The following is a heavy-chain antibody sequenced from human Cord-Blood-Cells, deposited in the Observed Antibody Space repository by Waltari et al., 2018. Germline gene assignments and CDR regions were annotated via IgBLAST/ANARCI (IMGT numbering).Heavy chain of an antibody. CDR3: ARSSLIAARHYFDY. V-gene: IGHV4-34*01. J-gene: IGHJ4*02. Sequence: ESRITISVDTSKNQFSLKLSSVTAADTAVYYCARSSLIAARHYFDYWGQGTLVTVSS. D-gene: IGHD6-6*01.